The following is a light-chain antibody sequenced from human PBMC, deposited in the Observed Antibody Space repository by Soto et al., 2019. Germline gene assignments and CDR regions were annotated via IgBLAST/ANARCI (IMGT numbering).Light chain of an antibody. CDR2: RAS. CDR1: QNVSSN. Sequence: EIVMTQSPATLSVSPGERATLSCRASQNVSSNLAWYQQKPGQAPRLLIYRASTRATGIPARFSGSGSGTEFTLTISSLQSEDFAVYYCQQYNNWPRTFGQGTKVEIK. J-gene: IGKJ1*01. CDR3: QQYNNWPRT. V-gene: IGKV3-15*01.